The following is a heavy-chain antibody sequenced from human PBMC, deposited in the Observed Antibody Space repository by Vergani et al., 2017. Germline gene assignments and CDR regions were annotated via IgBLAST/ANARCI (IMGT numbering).Heavy chain of an antibody. CDR1: GFRFSSYG. Sequence: VQLVESGGGVVQPGGSLRLSCAASGFRFSSYGMNWVRQAPGKGLEWVSAISARYPSTYYADSVKGRFTISRDNSKNMLYLQMNSLRAEDTAVYYCARLSYDTTPYLQGGYDCWGQGTLVSVSS. J-gene: IGHJ4*02. V-gene: IGHV3-23*04. CDR2: ISARYPST. D-gene: IGHD3-22*01. CDR3: ARLSYDTTPYLQGGYDC.